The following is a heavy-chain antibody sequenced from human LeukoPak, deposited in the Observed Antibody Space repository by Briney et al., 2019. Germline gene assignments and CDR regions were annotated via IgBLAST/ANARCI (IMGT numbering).Heavy chain of an antibody. J-gene: IGHJ4*02. CDR2: INNVRSHI. D-gene: IGHD1-7*01. Sequence: GGSLRLSCAASGFTFSTSAMNWVRQVPGKGLEWVSSINNVRSHIYYADSVRGRFTISRDNANNVLYLQMNSLRAEDTAVYYCARGINWNYVDRVGDYWGQGTLVTVSS. CDR3: ARGINWNYVDRVGDY. CDR1: GFTFSTSA. V-gene: IGHV3-21*06.